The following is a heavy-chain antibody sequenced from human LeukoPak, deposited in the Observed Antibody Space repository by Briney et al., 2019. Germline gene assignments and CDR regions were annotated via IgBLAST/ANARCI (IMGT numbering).Heavy chain of an antibody. D-gene: IGHD3-10*01. CDR1: GYTFTSYD. J-gene: IGHJ4*02. CDR2: MNPNSGNT. CDR3: ARAPHDWFGELLSPTYYFDY. V-gene: IGHV1-8*01. Sequence: GASVKVSRKASGYTFTSYDINWVRQATGQGFEWMGWMNPNSGNTGYAQKFQGRVTMTRNTSISTAYMELSSLRSEDTAVYYCARAPHDWFGELLSPTYYFDYWGQGTLVTVSS.